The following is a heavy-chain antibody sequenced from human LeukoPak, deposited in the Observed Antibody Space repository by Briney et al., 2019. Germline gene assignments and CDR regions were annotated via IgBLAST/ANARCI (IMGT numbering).Heavy chain of an antibody. D-gene: IGHD3-10*01. CDR2: IYATGST. V-gene: IGHV4-4*09. Sequence: SESLSLTCTGSGRSISSYYWSWIRQPPGKGLEWIGYIYATGSTNYNPSLKSRVTISVDTSKNQFSLNLRSVTAADTAVYYCARHGSVRSPLGPWGQGTLVTVSS. CDR3: ARHGSVRSPLGP. CDR1: GRSISSYY. J-gene: IGHJ5*02.